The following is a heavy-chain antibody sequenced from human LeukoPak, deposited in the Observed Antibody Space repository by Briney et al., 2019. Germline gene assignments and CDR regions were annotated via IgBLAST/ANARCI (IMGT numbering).Heavy chain of an antibody. Sequence: GGSLRLSCAASGFTFGSYGMSWVRQAPGKGLEWVSFISPSGDRTSNADSVEGRFTISRDNPRDTLYLQINSLRDEDTAGYYCAIMHGYYDGSGYWVQWGQGTLVTVSS. D-gene: IGHD3-22*01. CDR1: GFTFGSYG. V-gene: IGHV3-23*01. CDR2: ISPSGDRT. J-gene: IGHJ4*02. CDR3: AIMHGYYDGSGYWVQ.